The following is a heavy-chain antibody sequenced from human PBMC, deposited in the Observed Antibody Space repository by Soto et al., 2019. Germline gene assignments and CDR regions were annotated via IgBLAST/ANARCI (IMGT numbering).Heavy chain of an antibody. V-gene: IGHV3-48*01. J-gene: IGHJ4*02. CDR1: GFTFSSYS. Sequence: EVQLVESGGGLVQPGGSLRLSCAASGFTFSSYSMNWVRQAPGKGLEWVSYISSSSSTIYYADSVKGRFTISRDNAKNSLYRQMNSLRAADTAVNYCAREVGPINYWCQGTLVTVTS. CDR2: ISSSSSTI. D-gene: IGHD1-26*01. CDR3: AREVGPINY.